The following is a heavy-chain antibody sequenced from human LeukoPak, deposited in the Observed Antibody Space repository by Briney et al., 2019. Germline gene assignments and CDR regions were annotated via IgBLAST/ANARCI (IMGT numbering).Heavy chain of an antibody. Sequence: GGSLRLSCAASGFTFSSYEMNWVRQAPGKGLEWVSYISSSGSTIYYADSVKGRFTISRDNAKNSLYLQMNSLRAEDTAVYYCASLGITGTTGYFDYWGQGTLFTVSS. D-gene: IGHD1-14*01. CDR2: ISSSGSTI. J-gene: IGHJ4*02. V-gene: IGHV3-48*03. CDR1: GFTFSSYE. CDR3: ASLGITGTTGYFDY.